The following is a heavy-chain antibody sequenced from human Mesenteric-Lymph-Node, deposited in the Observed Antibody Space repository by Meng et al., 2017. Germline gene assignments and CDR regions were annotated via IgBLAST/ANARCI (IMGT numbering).Heavy chain of an antibody. J-gene: IGHJ4*02. D-gene: IGHD3-10*02. CDR3: ARDWGDVRGGFDF. Sequence: VPLHHAGPGLVTPSRTLHSTCAISGDSVSSNSAAWNWIRQSPSRGLEWLGRTYYRSKYYNDYALSVKSRITINPDTSKNQFSLQLNSVTPEDTAIYYCARDWGDVRGGFDFWGQGTLVTVSS. CDR2: TYYRSKYYN. V-gene: IGHV6-1*01. CDR1: GDSVSSNSAA.